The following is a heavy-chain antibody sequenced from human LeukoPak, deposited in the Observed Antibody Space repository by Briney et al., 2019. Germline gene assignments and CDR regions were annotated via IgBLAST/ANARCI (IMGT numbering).Heavy chain of an antibody. CDR1: GGTFSSYA. J-gene: IGHJ6*03. CDR2: IIPIFGTA. Sequence: ASVKLSCKASGGTFSSYAISWVRQAPGQGLEWMGGIIPIFGTANYAQKFQGRVTITADESTSTAYMELSSLRSEDTAVYYCARGYYYYYYYMDVWGKGTTVTVSS. CDR3: ARGYYYYYYYMDV. V-gene: IGHV1-69*01.